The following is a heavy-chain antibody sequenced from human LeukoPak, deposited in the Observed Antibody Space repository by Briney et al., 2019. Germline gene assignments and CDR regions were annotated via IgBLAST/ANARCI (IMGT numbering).Heavy chain of an antibody. Sequence: SETLSLACAVYGGSFSAYYWSWIRQSPGKGLEWIGEINHSGTTAYNPSLKSRVTISVDTSKNQFSLKLNSVTAADTAVYYCARHYGPWGQGTLVTVSS. CDR3: ARHYGP. V-gene: IGHV4-34*01. CDR2: INHSGTT. D-gene: IGHD3-16*01. J-gene: IGHJ5*02. CDR1: GGSFSAYY.